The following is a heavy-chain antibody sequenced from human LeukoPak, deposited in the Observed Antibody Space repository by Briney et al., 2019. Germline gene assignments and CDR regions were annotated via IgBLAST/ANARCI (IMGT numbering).Heavy chain of an antibody. CDR1: GFTFSSYS. CDR2: ISSSSSTI. D-gene: IGHD2-15*01. V-gene: IGHV3-48*01. CDR3: ARDLRLGYCSGGSLACPLYC. J-gene: IGHJ4*02. Sequence: PGGSLRLSCAASGFTFSSYSMNWVRQAPGKGLEWVSYISSSSSTIYYADSVKGRFTISRDNAKNSLYLQMNSLRAEDTAVYYCARDLRLGYCSGGSLACPLYCWGQGTLVTVSS.